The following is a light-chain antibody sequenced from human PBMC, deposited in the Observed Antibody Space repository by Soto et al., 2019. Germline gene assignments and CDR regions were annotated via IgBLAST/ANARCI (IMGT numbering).Light chain of an antibody. Sequence: DIQMTQSPSSLSASVGDRVTITCRASQSISSSLNWYQQTPGKAPRLLIYGASSLQSGVPSRFSGSGSGTDFTLTISSLQPEDFVSYYCQQSYSMPLAFGGGTKV. CDR2: GAS. CDR1: QSISSS. V-gene: IGKV1-39*01. CDR3: QQSYSMPLA. J-gene: IGKJ4*01.